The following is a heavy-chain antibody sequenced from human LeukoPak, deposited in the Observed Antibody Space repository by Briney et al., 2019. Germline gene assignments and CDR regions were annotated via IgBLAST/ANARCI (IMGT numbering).Heavy chain of an antibody. J-gene: IGHJ4*02. V-gene: IGHV4-61*08. D-gene: IGHD2-15*01. Sequence: SETLSLTCTVSGGSVGSAGYYWSWIRQPPGKGLEWIGEINHSGSTNYNPSLKSRVTISVDTSKNQFSLKLSSVTAADTAVYYCARGLAAGYWGQGTLVTVSS. CDR3: ARGLAAGY. CDR1: GGSVGSAGYY. CDR2: INHSGST.